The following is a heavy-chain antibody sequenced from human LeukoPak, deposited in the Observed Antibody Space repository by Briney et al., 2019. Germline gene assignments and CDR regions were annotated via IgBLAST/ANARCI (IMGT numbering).Heavy chain of an antibody. CDR3: TTVTYYYDSSGYPYAFDI. D-gene: IGHD3-22*01. J-gene: IGHJ3*02. CDR1: GFTFSNAW. Sequence: GGSLRLSCAASGFTFSNAWMSWVRQAPGKGLEWVGRIISKTDGGTTDYAAHVKGRFTISRDDSKNTLYLQMNSLKTEDTAVYYCTTVTYYYDSSGYPYAFDIWGQGTMVTVSS. V-gene: IGHV3-15*01. CDR2: IISKTDGGTT.